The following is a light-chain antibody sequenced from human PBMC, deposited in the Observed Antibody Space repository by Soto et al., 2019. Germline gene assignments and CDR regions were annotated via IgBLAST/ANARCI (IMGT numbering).Light chain of an antibody. V-gene: IGLV1-47*02. CDR2: SNN. CDR3: AAWDDSLSGYVV. CDR1: SSNIGSNY. J-gene: IGLJ2*01. Sequence: QSVLTQPPSASGTPGQRVTISCSGSSSNIGSNYVYWYQQLPGTAPKLLIYSNNQRPSGVPDRFSGSKSGTSASLAISGLRSEDEADYYCAAWDDSLSGYVVFSGGTKLTVL.